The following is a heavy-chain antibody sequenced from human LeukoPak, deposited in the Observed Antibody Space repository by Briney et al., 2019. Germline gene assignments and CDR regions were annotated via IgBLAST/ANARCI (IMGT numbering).Heavy chain of an antibody. D-gene: IGHD2-15*01. CDR3: PKHAGAVAQKGPWYFDL. Sequence: PGGSLRLSCAASGFTFSSYAMSRVRQAPGKGLEWVSAISGSGGSTYYADSVKGRFTISRDNSKNTLYLQMNSLRAEDTAVYYCPKHAGAVAQKGPWYFDLWGRGTLVTVSS. J-gene: IGHJ2*01. V-gene: IGHV3-23*01. CDR1: GFTFSSYA. CDR2: ISGSGGST.